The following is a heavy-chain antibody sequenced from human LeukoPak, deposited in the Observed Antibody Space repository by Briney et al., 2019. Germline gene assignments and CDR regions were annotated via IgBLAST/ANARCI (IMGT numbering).Heavy chain of an antibody. V-gene: IGHV4-61*02. D-gene: IGHD5-12*01. Sequence: SETLSLTCTVSGGSISSGSYYWSWIRQPAGKGLEWIGRIYTSGSTNYNPSLKSRVTISVDTSKNQFSLKLSSVTAADTAVYYCARLKLNSGYDGDYWGQGTLVTVSS. CDR3: ARLKLNSGYDGDY. J-gene: IGHJ4*02. CDR1: GGSISSGSYY. CDR2: IYTSGST.